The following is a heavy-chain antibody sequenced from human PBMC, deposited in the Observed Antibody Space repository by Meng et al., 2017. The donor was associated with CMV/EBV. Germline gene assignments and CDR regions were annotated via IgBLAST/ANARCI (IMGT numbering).Heavy chain of an antibody. CDR2: ISSSGSTI. J-gene: IGHJ4*02. D-gene: IGHD3-10*01. Sequence: GESLKISCAASGFTVSSNYMSWVRQAPGKGLEWVSYISSSGSTIYYADSVKGRFTISRDNAKNSLYLQMNSLRAEDTAVYYCARAGGMYVGGSGIDYFDYWGQGTLVTVSS. CDR1: GFTVSSNY. V-gene: IGHV3-11*04. CDR3: ARAGGMYVGGSGIDYFDY.